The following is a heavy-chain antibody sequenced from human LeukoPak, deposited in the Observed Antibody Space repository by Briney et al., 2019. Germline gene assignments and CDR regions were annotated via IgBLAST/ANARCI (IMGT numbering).Heavy chain of an antibody. CDR2: ISYDGSNK. J-gene: IGHJ4*02. V-gene: IGHV3-30*18. CDR3: AKDRYYCGSGSWTYYFDY. Sequence: GGSLRLSCAASGFTFSSYGMHWARQAPGKGLEWVAVISYDGSNKYYADSVKGRFTISRDNSKNTLYLQMNSLRAEDTAVYYCAKDRYYCGSGSWTYYFDYWGQGTLVTVSS. CDR1: GFTFSSYG. D-gene: IGHD3-10*01.